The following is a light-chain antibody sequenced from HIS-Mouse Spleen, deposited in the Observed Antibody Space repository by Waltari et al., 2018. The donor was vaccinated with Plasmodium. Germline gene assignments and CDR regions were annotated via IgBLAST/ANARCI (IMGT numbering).Light chain of an antibody. CDR3: YSTDSSGNHRV. J-gene: IGLJ3*02. CDR2: EDS. Sequence: SYELTQPPSVSVSPGQRARLTCPGDALPKKSAYWYQQKSGQAPVLVIYEDSKRPPGIPERFSGSSSGTMATLTISGAQVEDEADYYCYSTDSSGNHRVFGGGTKLTVL. V-gene: IGLV3-10*01. CDR1: ALPKKS.